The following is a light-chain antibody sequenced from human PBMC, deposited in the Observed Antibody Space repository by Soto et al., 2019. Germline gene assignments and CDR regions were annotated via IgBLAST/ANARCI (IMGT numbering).Light chain of an antibody. Sequence: EIVLTHSPDTLSLSPGERATLTFSSSQSVTNYIALYQQRPGQAPRLLIYDASNRATGVPARFSGSRSGTDFTLTISDLEPADFGLYYCQQRLNWPPGFGQGTKVDIK. CDR2: DAS. J-gene: IGKJ1*01. V-gene: IGKV3-11*01. CDR1: QSVTNY. CDR3: QQRLNWPPG.